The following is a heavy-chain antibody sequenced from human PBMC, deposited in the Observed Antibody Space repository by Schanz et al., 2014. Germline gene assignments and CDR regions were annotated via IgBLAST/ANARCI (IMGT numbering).Heavy chain of an antibody. CDR3: AYYDVLTGFDY. D-gene: IGHD3-9*01. V-gene: IGHV3-33*01. CDR1: GFTFSSYG. J-gene: IGHJ4*02. Sequence: VQLVESGGGVVQPGRSLRLSCAASGFTFSSYGMHWVRQAPGKGLEWVAIIWYDGSNKYYADSVKGRFIISRDNSKNTLYLQVNSLRAEDTAVYYCAYYDVLTGFDYWGQGTQVTVSS. CDR2: IWYDGSNK.